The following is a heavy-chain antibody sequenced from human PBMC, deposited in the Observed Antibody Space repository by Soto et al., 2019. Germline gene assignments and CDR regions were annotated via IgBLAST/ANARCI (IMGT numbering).Heavy chain of an antibody. Sequence: QVQLVQSGAEVKKPGSSVKVSCKASGGTFSSYAISWVRQAPGQGLEWMGGIIPISETTNYAQKFQGRVTITADESKSTAYMELISLRSEDTAVYYCARSQGSSTSLEIYYYYYYGMDVWCQGTTVTGSS. CDR1: GGTFSSYA. V-gene: IGHV1-69*01. CDR3: ARSQGSSTSLEIYYYYYYGMDV. D-gene: IGHD2-2*01. CDR2: IIPISETT. J-gene: IGHJ6*02.